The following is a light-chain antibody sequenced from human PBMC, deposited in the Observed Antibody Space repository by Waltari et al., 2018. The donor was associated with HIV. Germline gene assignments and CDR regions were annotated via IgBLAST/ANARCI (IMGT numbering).Light chain of an antibody. Sequence: DIVMTQSQDSLAVSLGERATINCKSSQNILFSSNNKNYLSWYQQKAGQPPKLLFYWASTRESGVPDRFSGSGSGTDFTLTINSLRAEDVAVYYCQQYYSSPLTFGGGTKVEIK. J-gene: IGKJ4*01. CDR2: WAS. CDR1: QNILFSSNNKNY. V-gene: IGKV4-1*01. CDR3: QQYYSSPLT.